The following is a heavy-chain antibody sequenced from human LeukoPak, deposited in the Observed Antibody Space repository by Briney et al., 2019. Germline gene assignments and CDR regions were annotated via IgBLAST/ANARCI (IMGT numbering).Heavy chain of an antibody. Sequence: GGSLRLSCVGSGFTFSAYWMSWVRQGPGKGLDWVASINPDGGATRYVDSVRGRFTISRDNAQNSLYLQMNSLSAEDTAVYYCARLFGGVTTFDNWGQGSLVAVSS. CDR2: INPDGGAT. CDR1: GFTFSAYW. J-gene: IGHJ4*02. V-gene: IGHV3-7*01. CDR3: ARLFGGVTTFDN. D-gene: IGHD4-17*01.